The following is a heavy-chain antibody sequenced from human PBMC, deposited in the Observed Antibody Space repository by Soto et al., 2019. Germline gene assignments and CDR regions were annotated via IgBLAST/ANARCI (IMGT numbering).Heavy chain of an antibody. J-gene: IGHJ4*02. CDR3: ATGGYCSSTSCYNFFDY. CDR1: GYSFTTYW. V-gene: IGHV5-51*01. Sequence: GESLKISCKGSGYSFTTYWIGWVRQMPGKGLEWMGIIYPGDSDTRYSPSFQGQVTISADKSITTAYLQWSSLKASDTAMYHCATGGYCSSTSCYNFFDYWGQGTLLTVSS. D-gene: IGHD2-2*02. CDR2: IYPGDSDT.